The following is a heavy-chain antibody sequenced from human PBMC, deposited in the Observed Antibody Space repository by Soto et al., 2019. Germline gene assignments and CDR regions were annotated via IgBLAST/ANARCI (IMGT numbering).Heavy chain of an antibody. CDR1: GASITNDDFF. V-gene: IGHV4-31*03. CDR3: AKMERTQLWLLVQN. J-gene: IGHJ4*02. Sequence: SETLSLTCTVSGASITNDDFFWSWVRQHPDKGLEWLAYITYGGSIYYNPSLRSRLSVSIDKSKSQFSLNVRSVTAADTAVYFCAKMERTQLWLLVQNWGQGLPVTVSS. D-gene: IGHD5-18*01. CDR2: ITYGGSI.